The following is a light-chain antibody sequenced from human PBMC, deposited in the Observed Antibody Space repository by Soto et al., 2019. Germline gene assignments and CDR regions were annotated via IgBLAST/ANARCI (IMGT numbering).Light chain of an antibody. CDR3: AAWDDSLSDVV. J-gene: IGLJ2*01. CDR1: SSNIGSNY. Sequence: QLVLTQPPSASGTPGQRVTISCSGSSSNIGSNYVYWYQQLPGTAPKLLIYRNNQRPSGVPDRFSGSKSGTSASLAISGLRSEDEADYYCAAWDDSLSDVVFGGGTKLNVL. CDR2: RNN. V-gene: IGLV1-47*01.